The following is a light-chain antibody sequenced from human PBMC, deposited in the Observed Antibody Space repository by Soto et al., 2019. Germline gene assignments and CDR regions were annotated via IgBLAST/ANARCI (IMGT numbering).Light chain of an antibody. CDR1: QSVSSY. CDR3: QQRSNWPPGWT. Sequence: EIVLTQSPATLSLSPGERATLSCRASQSVSSYLAWYQQKPGQAPRLLIYDASNRATGIPARFSGSGSGTDFPLPISSLEPEDFAVYYCQQRSNWPPGWTFGQGTKVEIK. J-gene: IGKJ1*01. CDR2: DAS. V-gene: IGKV3-11*01.